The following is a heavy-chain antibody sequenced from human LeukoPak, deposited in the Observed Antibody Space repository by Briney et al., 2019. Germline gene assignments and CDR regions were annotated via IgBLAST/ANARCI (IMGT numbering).Heavy chain of an antibody. CDR1: GYTFTDYG. CDR3: ARRHYDSRGYYYEGGGWFDP. CDR2: ISSHNGNR. J-gene: IGHJ5*02. Sequence: ASVKVSCKASGYTFTDYGINWVRQAPGQGLEWMGWISSHNGNRNYAQRFQGRITMTTDTSTSTAYMGLRSLRSDDTAVYYCARRHYDSRGYYYEGGGWFDPWGQGTLITVSS. V-gene: IGHV1-18*01. D-gene: IGHD3-22*01.